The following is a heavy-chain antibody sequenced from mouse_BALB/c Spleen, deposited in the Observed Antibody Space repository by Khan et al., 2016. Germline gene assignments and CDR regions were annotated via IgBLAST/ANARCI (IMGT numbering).Heavy chain of an antibody. CDR2: ILPGSGST. CDR1: GYTFSSYW. J-gene: IGHJ2*01. V-gene: IGHV1-9*01. CDR3: ASTDRRGYFYY. Sequence: QVQLQQSGAELMKPGASVKISCKATGYTFSSYWIEWVKQRPGHGLEWIGEILPGSGSTNYNEKFRGKATFTADTYSNTAYMKLSSLTSEDSAVHYCASTDRRGYFYYWGQGTTLTFSS.